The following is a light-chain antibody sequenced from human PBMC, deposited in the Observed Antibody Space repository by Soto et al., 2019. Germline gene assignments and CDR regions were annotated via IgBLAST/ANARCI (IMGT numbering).Light chain of an antibody. CDR3: SSFTSSTTYV. Sequence: QSVLTQPASVSGSPGQSITISCTGTSSDVGGYNYVSWYQQHPGEVPKVIIFNVNNRPSGVSDRFSGSRSGNTASLTISGLQAEDEADYYCSSFTSSTTYVFGTGTKATVL. CDR1: SSDVGGYNY. J-gene: IGLJ1*01. V-gene: IGLV2-14*03. CDR2: NVN.